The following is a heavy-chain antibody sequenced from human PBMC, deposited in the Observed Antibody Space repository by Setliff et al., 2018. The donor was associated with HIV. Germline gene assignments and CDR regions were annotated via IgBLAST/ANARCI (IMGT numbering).Heavy chain of an antibody. Sequence: SETLSLTCVVYGGSFTRYYWTWIRQPPGKGLECIGEINHSGSTNYNPSLKSRVTISIDTSRNEFSLSLTSVTAADTAVYYCASYAGGFRDYWGQGALVTVSS. CDR3: ASYAGGFRDY. V-gene: IGHV4-34*01. D-gene: IGHD3-10*01. CDR2: INHSGST. CDR1: GGSFTRYY. J-gene: IGHJ4*02.